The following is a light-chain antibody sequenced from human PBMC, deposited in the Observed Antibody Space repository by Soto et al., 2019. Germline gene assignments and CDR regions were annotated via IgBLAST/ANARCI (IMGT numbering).Light chain of an antibody. CDR1: QSVSSIY. J-gene: IGKJ3*01. CDR2: GAS. CDR3: QQYGSSPPFT. V-gene: IGKV3-20*01. Sequence: IVLTQSPGTLSLTPGERATLSCRASQSVSSIYLAWYQQKPGQAPRLLIYGASSRAAGIPDRVSGSGSGNGFTRTISRLEPEDSAVYYCQQYGSSPPFTFGPGTSVDIK.